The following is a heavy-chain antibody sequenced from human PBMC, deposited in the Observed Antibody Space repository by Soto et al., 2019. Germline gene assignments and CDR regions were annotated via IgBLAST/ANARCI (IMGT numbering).Heavy chain of an antibody. CDR2: IYHSGST. D-gene: IGHD3-16*01. V-gene: IGHV4-30-4*01. J-gene: IGHJ4*02. CDR1: GGSISSGDYY. CDR3: ALLDEYYPAFDY. Sequence: TSETLSLTCTVSGGSISSGDYYWSWIRQPPGKGLEWIGYIYHSGSTYYNPSLKSRVSISVERSKNQFSLRLTSVTAADTAVYYCALLDEYYPAFDYWGLGTLVTISS.